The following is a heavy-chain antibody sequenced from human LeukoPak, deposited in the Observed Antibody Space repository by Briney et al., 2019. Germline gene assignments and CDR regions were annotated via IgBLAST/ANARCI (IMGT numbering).Heavy chain of an antibody. CDR3: ARGLRGRSGYYFDS. J-gene: IGHJ4*02. CDR2: IFYSGST. CDR1: SRSISTGDYY. V-gene: IGHV4-30-4*01. Sequence: PSETLSLTCTVSSRSISTGDYYWMWIRQPPGKGLEWIGYIFYSGSTYYNPSLKSRVTISVDTSKTQFSLRLNSLTAADTAVNYCARGLRGRSGYYFDSWGQGTLVTVSS.